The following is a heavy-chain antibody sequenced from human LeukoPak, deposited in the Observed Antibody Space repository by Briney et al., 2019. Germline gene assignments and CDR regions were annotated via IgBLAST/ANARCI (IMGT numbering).Heavy chain of an antibody. CDR2: ISGSGGST. CDR3: ARTAAYGYTSHFDY. J-gene: IGHJ4*02. CDR1: GFTFSSYS. D-gene: IGHD3-16*02. V-gene: IGHV3-23*01. Sequence: GGSLRLSCAASGFTFSSYSMNCVSQAPGKGLEWVSAISGSGGSTYYADSVKGRFTISRDNSKNTLYLQMNSLRAEDTAVYYCARTAAYGYTSHFDYWGQGTLVTVSS.